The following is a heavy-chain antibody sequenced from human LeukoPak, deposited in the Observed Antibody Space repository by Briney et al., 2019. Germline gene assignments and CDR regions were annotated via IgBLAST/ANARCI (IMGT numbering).Heavy chain of an antibody. V-gene: IGHV4-39*07. CDR3: VRHDGRGGATMGAWDC. J-gene: IGHJ4*02. D-gene: IGHD4/OR15-4a*01. CDR1: GGSIRSSYYY. Sequence: PSETLSLTCTVSGGSIRSSYYYWGWIRQPPGKGLEWIGSIYDSGSTNYNPSLKSRVTISVDTSKNQFSLKLSSVTAADTAVYYCVRHDGRGGATMGAWDCWGQGSLVTVSS. CDR2: IYDSGST.